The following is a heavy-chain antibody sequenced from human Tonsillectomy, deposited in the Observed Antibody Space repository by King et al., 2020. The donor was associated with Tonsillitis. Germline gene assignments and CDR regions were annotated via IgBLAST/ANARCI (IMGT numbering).Heavy chain of an antibody. V-gene: IGHV5-10-1*01. J-gene: IGHJ5*02. CDR3: ARRNRYDSNDCYYPGGWFGP. CDR2: IDPSDSYT. Sequence: QLVQSGAEVKKPGESLRISCQGSGYSFSNYWISWVRQKPGKGLEWMGRIDPSDSYTKYSPSFQGHVTISADKSISTAYLQWGSLKASDTAMYYCARRNRYDSNDCYYPGGWFGPGGQGTLVTVSS. D-gene: IGHD3-22*01. CDR1: GYSFSNYW.